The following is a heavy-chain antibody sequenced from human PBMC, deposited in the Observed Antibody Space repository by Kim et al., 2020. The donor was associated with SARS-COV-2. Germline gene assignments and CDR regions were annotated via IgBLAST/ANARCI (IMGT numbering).Heavy chain of an antibody. CDR2: ISGSGGIT. Sequence: GALRLSCAASGFTFSSYAMSWVRQAPGKGLEWVSAISGSGGITYYADSAKGRFTISRDNSKNTLYLQMNSLRAEDTAVYYCAKINYYDSSGYPNWGQGTLVTVSS. J-gene: IGHJ4*02. CDR1: GFTFSSYA. V-gene: IGHV3-23*01. CDR3: AKINYYDSSGYPN. D-gene: IGHD3-22*01.